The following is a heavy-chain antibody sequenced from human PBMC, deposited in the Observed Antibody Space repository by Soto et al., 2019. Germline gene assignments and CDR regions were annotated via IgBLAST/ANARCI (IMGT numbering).Heavy chain of an antibody. V-gene: IGHV4-39*01. J-gene: IGHJ4*02. CDR3: ASLWGGYSYGFGY. Sequence: QLQLQESGPGLVKPSETLSLTCTVSGGSISSSSYYWGWIRQPPGKGLEWIGSIYYSGSTYYNPSLKSRVTISVDTSKNQFSLKLSSVTAADTDVDYCASLWGGYSYGFGYWCQGTLVTVSS. CDR1: GGSISSSSYY. D-gene: IGHD5-18*01. CDR2: IYYSGST.